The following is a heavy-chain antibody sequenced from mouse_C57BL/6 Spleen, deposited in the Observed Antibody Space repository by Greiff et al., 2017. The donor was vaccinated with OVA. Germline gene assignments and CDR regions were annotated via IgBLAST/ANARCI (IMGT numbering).Heavy chain of an antibody. J-gene: IGHJ1*03. V-gene: IGHV1-15*01. CDR2: IDPETGGT. Sequence: QVQLQQSGAELVRPGASVTLSCKASGYTFTDYEMHWVKQTPVHGLEWIGAIDPETGGTAYNQKFKGKAILTADKSSSTAYMELRSLTSEDSAVYYCTRVGPLRRYFDVWGTGTTVTVSS. CDR1: GYTFTDYE. CDR3: TRVGPLRRYFDV. D-gene: IGHD1-2*01.